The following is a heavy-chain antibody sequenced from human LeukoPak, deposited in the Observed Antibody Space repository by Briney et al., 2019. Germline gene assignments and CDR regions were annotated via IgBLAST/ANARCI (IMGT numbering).Heavy chain of an antibody. J-gene: IGHJ4*02. D-gene: IGHD5-12*01. CDR1: GFIFSDYY. Sequence: GGSLRLSCAASGFIFSDYYMSWIRQAPGNGLEWVSYISISSSYTDYADSVKGRFTISRDNAKNSLNLQMNSLRAEDTAVYYCARDSGYSGYSDYWGQGTLVTVSS. V-gene: IGHV3-11*05. CDR3: ARDSGYSGYSDY. CDR2: ISISSSYT.